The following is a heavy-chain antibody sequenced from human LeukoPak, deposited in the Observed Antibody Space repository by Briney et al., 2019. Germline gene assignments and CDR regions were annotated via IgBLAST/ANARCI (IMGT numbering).Heavy chain of an antibody. CDR3: ARDPRPRITMVRGVPNWFDP. D-gene: IGHD3-10*01. CDR1: GYTLTELS. CDR2: FDPEDGET. J-gene: IGHJ5*02. Sequence: ASVKVSCKVSGYTLTELSMHWVRQAPGKGLEWMGGFDPEDGETIYAQKFQGRVTMTTDTSTSTAYMELRSLRSDDTAVYYCARDPRPRITMVRGVPNWFDPWGQGTLVTVSS. V-gene: IGHV1-24*01.